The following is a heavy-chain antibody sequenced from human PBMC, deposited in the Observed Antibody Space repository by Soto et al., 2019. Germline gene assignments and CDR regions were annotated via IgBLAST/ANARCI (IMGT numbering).Heavy chain of an antibody. V-gene: IGHV4-31*03. CDR2: IYYSGST. J-gene: IGHJ4*02. CDR1: GGSISSGGYY. D-gene: IGHD5-18*01. Sequence: PSETLSLTCTVSGGSISSGGYYWSWIRQHPGKGLEWIGYIYYSGSTYYNPSLKSRVTISVDTSKNQFSLKLSSVTAADTAVYYCATVDTAMVAFDYWGQGTLVTVSS. CDR3: ATVDTAMVAFDY.